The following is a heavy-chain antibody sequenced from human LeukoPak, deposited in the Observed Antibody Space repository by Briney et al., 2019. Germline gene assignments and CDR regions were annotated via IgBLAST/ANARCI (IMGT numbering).Heavy chain of an antibody. D-gene: IGHD3-10*01. Sequence: ASVKVSCKASGYTFTGYYMHWVRQAPGQGLQWMGWLNPNSGDTNYAQKFQGRVTMTRDTSISTAYMELSRLRFDDTAVYYCARPPMVRGVNWFDPWGQGTLVTVSS. CDR1: GYTFTGYY. J-gene: IGHJ5*02. CDR3: ARPPMVRGVNWFDP. V-gene: IGHV1-2*02. CDR2: LNPNSGDT.